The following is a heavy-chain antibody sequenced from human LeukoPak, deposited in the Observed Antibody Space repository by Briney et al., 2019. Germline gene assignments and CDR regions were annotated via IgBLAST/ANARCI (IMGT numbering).Heavy chain of an antibody. J-gene: IGHJ4*02. V-gene: IGHV1-24*01. CDR2: FDPEDGET. CDR3: ATVPSIAVAGPYFDY. D-gene: IGHD6-19*01. CDR1: GDTLTELS. Sequence: GASVKVSCKVSGDTLTELSMHWVRQAPGKGLEWMGGFDPEDGETIYAQKFQGRVTMTEDTSTDTAYMELSSLRSEDTAVYYCATVPSIAVAGPYFDYWGQGTLVTVSS.